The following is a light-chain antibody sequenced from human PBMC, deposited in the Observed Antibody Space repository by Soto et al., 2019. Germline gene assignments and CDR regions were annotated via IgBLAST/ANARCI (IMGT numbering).Light chain of an antibody. CDR2: DVS. J-gene: IGLJ1*01. CDR3: CSYAGSYTYV. Sequence: QSVLTQPRSVSWSPGQSVTISCTGTSSDVGGYNYVSWYQQHPGKAPKLMIYDVSKRPSGVPDRFSGSKSGNTASLTISGLQAEAEADYYCCSYAGSYTYVFGTGTKLTVL. V-gene: IGLV2-11*01. CDR1: SSDVGGYNY.